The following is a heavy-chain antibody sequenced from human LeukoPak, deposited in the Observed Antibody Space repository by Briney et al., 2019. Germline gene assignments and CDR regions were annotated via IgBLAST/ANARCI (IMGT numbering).Heavy chain of an antibody. CDR3: ARGVLELRRGMGWFDP. CDR2: IIPIFGTA. D-gene: IGHD1-7*01. J-gene: IGHJ5*02. V-gene: IGHV1-69*13. CDR1: GYTFTSYA. Sequence: GASVKVSCKASGYTFTSYAISWVRQAPGQGLEWMGGIIPIFGTANYAQKFQGRVTITADESTSTAYMELSSLRSEDTAVYYCARGVLELRRGMGWFDPWGQGTLVTVSS.